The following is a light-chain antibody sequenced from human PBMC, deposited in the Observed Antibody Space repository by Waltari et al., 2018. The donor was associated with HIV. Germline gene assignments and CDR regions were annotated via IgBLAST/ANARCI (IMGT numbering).Light chain of an antibody. CDR2: STN. V-gene: IGLV8-61*01. J-gene: IGLJ3*02. CDR1: SGSVSITSY. Sequence: QTVATQEPSLSVSPGGTVTITCGLSSGSVSITSYPSWYQQISGQAPRARIYSTNYRSSGVPDRFSGSIFGNRAALTITGAQAEDEADYYCVLYVGSGISVFGGGTKLTVL. CDR3: VLYVGSGISV.